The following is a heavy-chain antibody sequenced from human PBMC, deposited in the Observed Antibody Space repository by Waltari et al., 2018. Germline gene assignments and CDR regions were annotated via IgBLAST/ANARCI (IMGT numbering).Heavy chain of an antibody. D-gene: IGHD2-15*01. CDR3: ARRGRAVATFDY. J-gene: IGHJ4*02. Sequence: QVQLQESGPGLVKPSETLSLTCAVSGDSFSSYWWGWSRQPPGKGLEWIGTIYGTSGTTEYNPSLKSRATISRDTSKNQFSLKLSSVTAADTAVYYCARRGRAVATFDYWGQGVLVTVSS. V-gene: IGHV4-59*12. CDR1: GDSFSSYW. CDR2: IYGTSGTT.